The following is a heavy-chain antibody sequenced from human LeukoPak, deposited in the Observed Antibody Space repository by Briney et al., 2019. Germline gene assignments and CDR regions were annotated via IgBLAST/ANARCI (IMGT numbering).Heavy chain of an antibody. J-gene: IGHJ4*02. D-gene: IGHD2-15*01. V-gene: IGHV1-46*01. CDR1: GYTFTSYY. Sequence: ASVKVSCKASGYTFTSYYMHWVRQAPGQGLEWMGIINPSGGSTSYAQKFRGRVTMTRDMSTSTVYMELSSLRSEDTAVYYCARGVAATTFDYWGQGTLVTVSS. CDR3: ARGVAATTFDY. CDR2: INPSGGST.